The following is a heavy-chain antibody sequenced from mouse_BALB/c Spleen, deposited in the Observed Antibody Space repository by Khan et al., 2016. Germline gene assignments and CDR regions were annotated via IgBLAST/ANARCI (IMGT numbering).Heavy chain of an antibody. CDR3: ARFRSANY. CDR1: GYTFTNYG. V-gene: IGHV9-1*02. D-gene: IGHD6-1*01. J-gene: IGHJ2*01. Sequence: QIQLVQSGPELKKPGETVKISCKASGYTFTNYGMNWVKQAPGKGLKWMGWINTYTGEPTYADDFKGRFVFSLETSASTAYLQLNNLKNEDMATXFCARFRSANYWGQGTTLTVSS. CDR2: INTYTGEP.